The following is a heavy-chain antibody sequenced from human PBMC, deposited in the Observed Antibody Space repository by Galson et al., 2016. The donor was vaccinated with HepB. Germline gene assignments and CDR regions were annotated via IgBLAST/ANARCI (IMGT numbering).Heavy chain of an antibody. V-gene: IGHV3-30*04. D-gene: IGHD2-21*02. CDR1: GFTLNIYT. Sequence: SLRLSCAASGFTLNIYTMYWVRQAPGKGLEWVAVISYDGKKKYIADPLKGRFTISRDNSKSTVYLQMNSLRAEGTAVYYCARGAGTVMTVIYFDYWGQGAPVTVSS. CDR2: ISYDGKKK. J-gene: IGHJ4*02. CDR3: ARGAGTVMTVIYFDY.